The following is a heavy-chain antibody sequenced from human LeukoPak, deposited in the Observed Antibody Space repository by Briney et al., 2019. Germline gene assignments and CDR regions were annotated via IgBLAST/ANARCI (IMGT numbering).Heavy chain of an antibody. CDR2: IYPGDSDT. D-gene: IGHD5-18*01. CDR3: ARHRDGAYSYGWDPFDY. V-gene: IGHV5-51*01. Sequence: GESLKISCKSSGYSFTSYWIGWVRQMPGKGLGWMGIIYPGDSDTRYSPSFQGQVTISADKSISTAYLQWSSLKASDTAMYYCARHRDGAYSYGWDPFDYWGQGTLVTVSS. J-gene: IGHJ4*02. CDR1: GYSFTSYW.